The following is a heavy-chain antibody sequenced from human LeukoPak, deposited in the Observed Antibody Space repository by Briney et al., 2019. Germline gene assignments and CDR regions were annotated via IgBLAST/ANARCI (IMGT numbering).Heavy chain of an antibody. CDR1: GFTFNTYG. J-gene: IGHJ4*02. D-gene: IGHD3-10*01. CDR2: ISPSGGST. CDR3: ATRGSYFDY. Sequence: GGSLRLSCAASGFTFNTYGMSWLRQAPGKGPEWVSAISPSGGSTYYADSVKGRFTISRDNSKNTFCLQMNSLRAEDTALYYCATRGSYFDYWGQGTLVTVSS. V-gene: IGHV3-23*01.